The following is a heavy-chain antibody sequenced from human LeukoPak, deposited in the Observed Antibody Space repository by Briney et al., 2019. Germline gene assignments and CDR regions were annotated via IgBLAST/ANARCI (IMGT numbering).Heavy chain of an antibody. CDR3: AKPRSGWYVFDY. D-gene: IGHD6-19*01. CDR2: ISGSGGST. V-gene: IGHV3-23*01. CDR1: GFTFSSYA. Sequence: GGSLRLSCAASGFTFSSYAMSWVRQAPGKGLEWVSAISGSGGSTYYADSVKGRFTISRDKSKNTLYLQMNSLRAEDTAVYYCAKPRSGWYVFDYWGQGTLVTVSS. J-gene: IGHJ4*02.